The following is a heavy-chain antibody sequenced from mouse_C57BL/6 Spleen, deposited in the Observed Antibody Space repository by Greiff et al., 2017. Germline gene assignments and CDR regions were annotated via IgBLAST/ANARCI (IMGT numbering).Heavy chain of an antibody. Sequence: QVHVKQSGAELVRPGASVKLSCKASGYTFTSYGISWVKQRPGQGLEWIGEIYPRSGNTYYNEKFKGKATLTVDKSSSPASMELRSLTAEDAAVYCCARRGGGDYWGQGTTLTVSS. CDR1: GYTFTSYG. CDR3: ARRGGGDY. CDR2: IYPRSGNT. J-gene: IGHJ2*01. V-gene: IGHV1-81*01.